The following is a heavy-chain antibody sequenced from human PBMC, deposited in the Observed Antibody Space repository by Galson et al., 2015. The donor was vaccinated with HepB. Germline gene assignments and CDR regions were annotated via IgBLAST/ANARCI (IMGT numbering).Heavy chain of an antibody. D-gene: IGHD2-2*02. CDR2: HDRDDGDT. V-gene: IGHV1-24*01. Sequence: SVKVSCKVSGDTLDELSVHWVRQAPGKGLQWMGGHDRDDGDTFYGENFQGRVTMAEDTSTDTAYMELRSLTSDDTAVYYCATGYCRGTSCYSILDHWGHGTLVTVSS. J-gene: IGHJ1*01. CDR3: ATGYCRGTSCYSILDH. CDR1: GDTLDELS.